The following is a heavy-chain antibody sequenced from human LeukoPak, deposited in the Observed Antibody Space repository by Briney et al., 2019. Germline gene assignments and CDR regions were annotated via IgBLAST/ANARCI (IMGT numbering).Heavy chain of an antibody. CDR1: GYTLTELS. CDR2: FDPEDGET. J-gene: IGHJ5*02. CDR3: ATLSLYGSGSTNWFDP. D-gene: IGHD3-10*01. V-gene: IGHV1-24*01. Sequence: ASVKVSCKVSGYTLTELSMHWVRQAPGKGLEWMGGFDPEDGETIYAQKFQGRVTMTEDTSTDTAYMELSSLRSEDTAVYYCATLSLYGSGSTNWFDPWGQGTLVTVSS.